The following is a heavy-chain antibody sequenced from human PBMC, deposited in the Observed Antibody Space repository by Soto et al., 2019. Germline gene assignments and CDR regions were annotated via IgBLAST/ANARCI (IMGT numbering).Heavy chain of an antibody. CDR3: AREGNYNSGDY. CDR1: GFTVSSNY. D-gene: IGHD1-1*01. Sequence: GGSLRLSCAASGFTVSSNYMSRVRQSPGKGLEWISVLYSGGGTYYADSVKGRFTISRDNSKNTLYLQMNSLRAEDTAVYYCAREGNYNSGDYWGQGTLVTVSS. V-gene: IGHV3-53*01. CDR2: LYSGGGT. J-gene: IGHJ4*02.